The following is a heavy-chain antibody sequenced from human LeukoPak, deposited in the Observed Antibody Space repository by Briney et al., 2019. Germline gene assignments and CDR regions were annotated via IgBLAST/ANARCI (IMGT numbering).Heavy chain of an antibody. D-gene: IGHD3-9*01. CDR1: GFTFSTSG. V-gene: IGHV3-33*01. CDR3: ARDSDLQYLDY. J-gene: IGHJ4*02. Sequence: PGRSLRLSCAASGFTFSTSGMHWVRQAPGKGLEWLAVIWYDGSNKYYGDSVKGRFTISRDNSKNTLFLQVNSLRAEDTAVYYCARDSDLQYLDYWGQGTLVTVSS. CDR2: IWYDGSNK.